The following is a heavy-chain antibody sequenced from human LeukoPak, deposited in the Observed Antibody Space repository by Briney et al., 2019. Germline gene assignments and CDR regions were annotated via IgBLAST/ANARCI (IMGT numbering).Heavy chain of an antibody. V-gene: IGHV1-8*01. CDR2: MNPNSGNT. D-gene: IGHD3-10*01. CDR1: GYTFTSYD. Sequence: ASVKVSCKASGYTFTSYDVNWVRQATGQGLEWMGWMNPNSGNTGYAQKFQGRVTMTRNTSISTAYMELSSLRSEDTAVYYCVLMVRGVIIKDYWGQGTLVTVSS. CDR3: VLMVRGVIIKDY. J-gene: IGHJ4*02.